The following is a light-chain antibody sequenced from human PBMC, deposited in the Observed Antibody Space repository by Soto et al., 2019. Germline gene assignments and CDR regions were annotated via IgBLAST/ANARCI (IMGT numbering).Light chain of an antibody. CDR2: WAS. CDR1: QSILFNSNNKNY. V-gene: IGKV4-1*01. Sequence: DIVMTQSPDSLPVSLGERATINRKSSQSILFNSNNKNYLVWYQQKPGQSPKLLFYWASSRETGVPDRFSGSGSGTDFTLNISRLQAEDVAVYYCQQYFSTPYTFGQGTKVEIK. CDR3: QQYFSTPYT. J-gene: IGKJ2*01.